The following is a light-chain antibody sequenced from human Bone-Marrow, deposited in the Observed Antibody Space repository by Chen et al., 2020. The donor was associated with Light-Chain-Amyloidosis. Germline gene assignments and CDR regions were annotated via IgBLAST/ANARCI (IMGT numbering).Light chain of an antibody. V-gene: IGLV2-14*03. CDR3: SSYTRSSTWL. CDR1: SSDVGGYNY. J-gene: IGLJ3*02. Sequence: QSALTQPASVSGSPGQSITISCTGTSSDVGGYNYVSWYQQHPGTAPKLVIFDVSYRPSGISNRFSGSKSGNTAYLTISGLQAEDEADYYCSSYTRSSTWLFGGGTRLTVL. CDR2: DVS.